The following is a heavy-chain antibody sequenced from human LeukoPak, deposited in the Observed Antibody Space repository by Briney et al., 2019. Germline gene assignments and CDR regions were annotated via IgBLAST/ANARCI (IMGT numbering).Heavy chain of an antibody. CDR2: MNPNSGNT. J-gene: IGHJ3*02. D-gene: IGHD1-14*01. CDR3: ARGITGTDAFDI. V-gene: IGHV1-8*03. Sequence: ASVKVSCKASGYTFTSYDINWVRQATGQGLEGMGWMNPNSGNTGYAQKFQGRVTITRNTSISTAYMELSSLRSEDTAVYYCARGITGTDAFDIWGQGTMVTVSS. CDR1: GYTFTSYD.